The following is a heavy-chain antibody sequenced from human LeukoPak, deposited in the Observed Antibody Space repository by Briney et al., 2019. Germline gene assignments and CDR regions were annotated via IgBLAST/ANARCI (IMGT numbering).Heavy chain of an antibody. Sequence: SETLSLTCTVSGGSISSSSYYWGWIRQPPGKGLEWIGSIYYSGSTYYNPSLKSRVTISVDTSKNQFSLKLSSVTAADTAVYYCARSEPNIVLMVYAILAAFDYWGQGTLVTVSS. V-gene: IGHV4-39*01. CDR2: IYYSGST. CDR1: GGSISSSSYY. CDR3: ARSEPNIVLMVYAILAAFDY. J-gene: IGHJ4*02. D-gene: IGHD2-8*01.